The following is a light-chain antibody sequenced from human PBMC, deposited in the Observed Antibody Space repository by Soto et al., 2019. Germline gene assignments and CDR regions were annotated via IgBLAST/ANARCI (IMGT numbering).Light chain of an antibody. CDR3: HSSDSSHTRSV. CDR2: GYI. V-gene: IGLV1-40*01. J-gene: IGLJ1*01. Sequence: SGLTQPPSVSGAPGQSVTISCTGSNSNIGADYDVHWYQHLPGTAPKLLIYGYINRPSGVPDRFSGSKSGTSASLAITGLQAEDEAFYYGHSSDSSHTRSVFETVPKATVL. CDR1: NSNIGADYD.